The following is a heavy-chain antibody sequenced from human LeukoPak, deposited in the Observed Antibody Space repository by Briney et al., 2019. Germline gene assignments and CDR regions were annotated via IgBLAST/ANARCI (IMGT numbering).Heavy chain of an antibody. CDR3: ARETATVTTAFDI. Sequence: ASVKVSCKAPGYTFTGYYMHWVRQAPGQGLEWMAWINPNSGGAGYGQKFQGRVTMTRDTSMSTAYMELSRLRSDDTVVYYCARETATVTTAFDIWGQGTMVTVSS. D-gene: IGHD4-11*01. CDR1: GYTFTGYY. V-gene: IGHV1-2*02. CDR2: INPNSGGA. J-gene: IGHJ3*02.